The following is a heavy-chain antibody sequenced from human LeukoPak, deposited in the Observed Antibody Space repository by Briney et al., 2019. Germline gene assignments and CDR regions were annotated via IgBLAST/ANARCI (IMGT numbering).Heavy chain of an antibody. CDR2: ISAYNGNT. J-gene: IGHJ4*02. Sequence: ASVKVSCKASGYTFTSYGISWVRQAPGQGLEWMGWISAYNGNTNYAQKLQGRVTMTTDTSTSTAYMELRSLRSDDTAVYYCARASTVVWLSPFDYWGQGTLVTVSS. CDR1: GYTFTSYG. CDR3: ARASTVVWLSPFDY. V-gene: IGHV1-18*01. D-gene: IGHD3-22*01.